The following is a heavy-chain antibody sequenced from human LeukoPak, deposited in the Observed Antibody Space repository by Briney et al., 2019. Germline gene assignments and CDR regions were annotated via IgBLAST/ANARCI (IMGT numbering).Heavy chain of an antibody. CDR2: IRPNNGDT. Sequence: ASVKVSCKASGYIFTDYYIHWVRQAPGQGLEWMGWIRPNNGDTYYAQKLQGRVTMTRDMSTSTVYMELSSLRSEDTAVYYCARGVPFPHSGGLDYWGQGTLVTVSS. CDR3: ARGVPFPHSGGLDY. CDR1: GYIFTDYY. V-gene: IGHV1-2*02. J-gene: IGHJ4*02. D-gene: IGHD2-8*02.